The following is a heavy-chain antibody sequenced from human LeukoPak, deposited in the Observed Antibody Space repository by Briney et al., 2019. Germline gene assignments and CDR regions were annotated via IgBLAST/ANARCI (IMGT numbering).Heavy chain of an antibody. CDR1: GFTFSSYA. J-gene: IGHJ4*02. CDR2: ISYVGSNK. D-gene: IGHD2-2*01. V-gene: IGHV3-30-3*01. Sequence: GGSLRLSCAASGFTFSSYAMHWVRQAPGKGLEWVAVISYVGSNKYYADSVKGRFTISRDNSKNTLYLQMNSLRAEDTAVYYCARNPIVVVPDSNPLLDYWGQGTLVTVSS. CDR3: ARNPIVVVPDSNPLLDY.